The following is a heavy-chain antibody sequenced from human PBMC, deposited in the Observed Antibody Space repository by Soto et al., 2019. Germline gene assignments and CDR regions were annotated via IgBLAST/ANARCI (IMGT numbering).Heavy chain of an antibody. Sequence: GGSLRLSCAASGFTFSSDAMSWVRQAPGKGLEWVSASSGSGGSTYYADSVKGRFTISRDNSKNTLYLKMNSLRAEDTAVYYCANTPTPVTIYDSSGYYLVNAFDIWGQGTMVTVSS. V-gene: IGHV3-23*01. CDR1: GFTFSSDA. CDR3: ANTPTPVTIYDSSGYYLVNAFDI. D-gene: IGHD3-22*01. CDR2: SSGSGGST. J-gene: IGHJ3*02.